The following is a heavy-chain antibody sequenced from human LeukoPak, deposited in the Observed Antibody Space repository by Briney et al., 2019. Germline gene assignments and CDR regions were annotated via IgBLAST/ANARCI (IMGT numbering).Heavy chain of an antibody. CDR1: GYTFTSYA. V-gene: IGHV7-4-1*02. CDR2: INTNTGNP. J-gene: IGHJ5*02. Sequence: ASVKVTCKASGYTFTSYAMNWVRQAPGQGLEWMGWINTNTGNPTYAQGFTGRFVFSLDTSVSTAYLQISSLKAEDTAVYYRARGTYGSGSYYNRNWFDPWGQGTLVTVSS. CDR3: ARGTYGSGSYYNRNWFDP. D-gene: IGHD3-10*01.